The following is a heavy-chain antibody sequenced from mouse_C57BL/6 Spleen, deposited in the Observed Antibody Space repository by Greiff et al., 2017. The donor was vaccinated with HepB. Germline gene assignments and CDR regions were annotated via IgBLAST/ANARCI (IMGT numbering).Heavy chain of an antibody. D-gene: IGHD1-1*01. Sequence: VQLQQSGPELVKPGASVKISCKASGYAFSSSWMNWVKQRPGKGLEWIGRIYPGDGDTNYNGKFKGKATLTADKSSSTAYVQLSSLPSEDSAVYFCARSHGSSYVGVWFAYWGQGTLVTVSA. J-gene: IGHJ3*01. CDR3: ARSHGSSYVGVWFAY. V-gene: IGHV1-82*01. CDR1: GYAFSSSW. CDR2: IYPGDGDT.